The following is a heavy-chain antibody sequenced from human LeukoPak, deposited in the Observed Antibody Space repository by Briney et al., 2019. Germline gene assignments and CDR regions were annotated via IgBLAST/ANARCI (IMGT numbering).Heavy chain of an antibody. J-gene: IGHJ3*02. CDR3: ARAGASRWLQLFAFDI. D-gene: IGHD5-24*01. Sequence: PSETLSLTCTVSGGSISSYYWSWIRQPPGKGLEWIGYIYYSGSTNYNPSLKSRVTISVDTSKNQFSLKLSSVTAADTAVYYCARAGASRWLQLFAFDIWGQGTMVTVSS. V-gene: IGHV4-59*01. CDR1: GGSISSYY. CDR2: IYYSGST.